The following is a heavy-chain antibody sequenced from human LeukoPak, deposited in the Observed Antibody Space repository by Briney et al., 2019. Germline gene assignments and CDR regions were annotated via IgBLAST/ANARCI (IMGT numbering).Heavy chain of an antibody. CDR2: IYYSGST. V-gene: IGHV4-61*01. J-gene: IGHJ4*02. Sequence: RSSETLSLTCTVSGGSISSGSYYWSWIRQPPGKGLEWIGYIYYSGSTNYNPSLKSRVTISVDTSKNQFSLKLSSVTAADTAVYYCARAKCSSTSCEGYLDYWGQGTLVTVSS. CDR1: GGSISSGSYY. CDR3: ARAKCSSTSCEGYLDY. D-gene: IGHD2-2*01.